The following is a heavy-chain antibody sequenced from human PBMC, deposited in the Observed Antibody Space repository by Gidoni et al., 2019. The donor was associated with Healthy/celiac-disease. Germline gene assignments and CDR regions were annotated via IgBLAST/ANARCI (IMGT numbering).Heavy chain of an antibody. Sequence: VQLVESGGGVVQPGKSLRLSCAASGLTFRNYAIPWVRQAPGKGREWVAVISFDGGIKYYADSVKGRFTIARDNSKNTLDLQMSSLRAEDTALYYCARGSTGRDFYYFDYWGQGTLVTVSS. CDR3: ARGSTGRDFYYFDY. V-gene: IGHV3-30*04. D-gene: IGHD3-3*01. J-gene: IGHJ4*02. CDR1: GLTFRNYA. CDR2: ISFDGGIK.